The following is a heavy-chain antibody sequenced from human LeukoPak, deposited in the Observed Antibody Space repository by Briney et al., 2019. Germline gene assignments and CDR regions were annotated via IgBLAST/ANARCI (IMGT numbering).Heavy chain of an antibody. CDR2: IKPDEGEK. CDR1: GFTFSSDW. CDR3: ARGDIWGSLDY. D-gene: IGHD3-16*01. J-gene: IGHJ4*02. V-gene: IGHV3-7*01. Sequence: PGGSLRLSCAASGFTFSSDWKIWVRQAPGKGLEWVANIKPDEGEKYYVDSVKGRFTVSRDNAKNSLYLQMNSLRAEDTAVYYCARGDIWGSLDYWGQGTLVTVSS.